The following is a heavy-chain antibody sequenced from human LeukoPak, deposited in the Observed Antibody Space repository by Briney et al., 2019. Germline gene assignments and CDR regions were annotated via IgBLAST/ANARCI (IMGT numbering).Heavy chain of an antibody. CDR2: ISRNDSTT. J-gene: IGHJ4*02. CDR1: GFTFSSYS. Sequence: PGGSLRLSCAASGFTFSSYSMSWVRQAPGQGLEWVSYISRNDSTTIYADSVQGRVTITTDNTKNTLYLQMNSLRAAETAVYYCARDEVGSTTEFGYWGQGTLVTVSS. V-gene: IGHV3-48*04. CDR3: ARDEVGSTTEFGY. D-gene: IGHD1-26*01.